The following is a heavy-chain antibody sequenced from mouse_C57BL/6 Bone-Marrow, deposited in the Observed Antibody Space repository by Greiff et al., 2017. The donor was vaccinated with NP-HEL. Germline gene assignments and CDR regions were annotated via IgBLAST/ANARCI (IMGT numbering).Heavy chain of an antibody. J-gene: IGHJ4*01. CDR2: ISDGGSYT. Sequence: DVKLVESGGGLVKPGGSLKLSCAASGFTFSSYAMSWVRQTPEKRLEWVATISDGGSYTYYPDNVKGRFTISRDNAKNNLYLQMSHLKSEDTAMDYCARSRQLRLQYAMDYWGQGTSVTVSS. CDR1: GFTFSSYA. V-gene: IGHV5-4*03. CDR3: ARSRQLRLQYAMDY. D-gene: IGHD3-2*02.